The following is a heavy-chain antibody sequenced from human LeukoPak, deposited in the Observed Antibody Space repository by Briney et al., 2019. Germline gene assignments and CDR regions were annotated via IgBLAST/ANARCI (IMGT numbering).Heavy chain of an antibody. CDR3: ATVPYCSSTSCSHWFDP. Sequence: ASVKVSCKVSGYTLTELSMHWVRQAPGKGLEWMGGFDPEDGETLYAQRFQGRVTMTEDTSTDTAYMELSSLRSEDTAVYYCATVPYCSSTSCSHWFDPWGQGTLVTVSS. CDR1: GYTLTELS. J-gene: IGHJ5*02. D-gene: IGHD2-2*01. CDR2: FDPEDGET. V-gene: IGHV1-24*01.